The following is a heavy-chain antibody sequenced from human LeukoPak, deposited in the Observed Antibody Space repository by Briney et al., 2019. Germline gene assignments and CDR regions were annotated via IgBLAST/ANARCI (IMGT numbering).Heavy chain of an antibody. D-gene: IGHD5-24*01. CDR2: ISYDGSNK. CDR1: GFTFSSYA. CDR3: ARGRGGDGYNWLCYFDY. Sequence: GGPLRLSCAPSGFTFSSYAMHWVRQAPGEGLEWVGVISYDGSNKYYADSVKGRFTISRDNSKNTLYLQMNSLRSEDTAVYYCARGRGGDGYNWLCYFDYWGQGTLVTVSS. J-gene: IGHJ4*02. V-gene: IGHV3-30-3*01.